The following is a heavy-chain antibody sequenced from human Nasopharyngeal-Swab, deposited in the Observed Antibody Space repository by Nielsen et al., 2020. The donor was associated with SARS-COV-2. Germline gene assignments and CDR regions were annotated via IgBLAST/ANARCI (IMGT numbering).Heavy chain of an antibody. J-gene: IGHJ4*02. V-gene: IGHV4-30-4*02. Sequence: SDTLPLTCTVSGDSITGDHYWSWIRQSPGKALERIGLIYSSESTQYNPSLKSRVTISVDTSKNQLSLKLTSVIAADTAVYYCARGSSGYYYPSFDYWGQGTLATVSS. CDR3: ARGSSGYYYPSFDY. CDR1: GDSITGDHY. CDR2: IYSSEST. D-gene: IGHD3-22*01.